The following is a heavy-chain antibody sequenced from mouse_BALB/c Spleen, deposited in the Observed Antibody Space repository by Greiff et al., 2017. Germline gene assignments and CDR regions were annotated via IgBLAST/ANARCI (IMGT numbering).Heavy chain of an antibody. J-gene: IGHJ3*01. CDR2: ISYDGSN. CDR1: GYSITSGYY. D-gene: IGHD2-3*01. Sequence: VQLQQSGPGLVKPSQSLSLTCSVTGYSITSGYYWNWIRQFPGNKLEWMGYISYDGSNNYNPSLKNRISITRDTSKNQFFLKLNSVTTEDTATYYCARDPIYDGYYRFAYWGQGTLVTVSA. CDR3: ARDPIYDGYYRFAY. V-gene: IGHV3-6*02.